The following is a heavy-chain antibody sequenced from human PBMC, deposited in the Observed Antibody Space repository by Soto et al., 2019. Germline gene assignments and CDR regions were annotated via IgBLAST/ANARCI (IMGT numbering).Heavy chain of an antibody. J-gene: IGHJ6*02. CDR2: ISSYNGDT. CDR1: GYTFTRSG. V-gene: IGHV1-18*01. Sequence: QVQLVQSGAEVKKPGASVKVSCKASGYTFTRSGISWVRQAPGQGPEWMGWISSYNGDTNYAQTFQGRVTMTTVTSTCTAYRELRSLRSDDTAVYYCAREGVAPYCYYGIDVWGQGAPVTVSS. CDR3: AREGVAPYCYYGIDV. D-gene: IGHD5-12*01.